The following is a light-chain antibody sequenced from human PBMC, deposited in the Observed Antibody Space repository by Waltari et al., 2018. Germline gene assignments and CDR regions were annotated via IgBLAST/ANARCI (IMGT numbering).Light chain of an antibody. CDR3: QQYNHWPPIT. CDR2: GAS. V-gene: IGKV3-15*01. CDR1: QSIADN. J-gene: IGKJ5*01. Sequence: DIVMTQSPATLSVPPGERATFSCRASQSIADNLAWYQQKPAQAPRLLIYGASTRATGVPGRFRGSGSGTEFTLTISSLQSEDVAIYYCQQYNHWPPITFGQGTRLEIK.